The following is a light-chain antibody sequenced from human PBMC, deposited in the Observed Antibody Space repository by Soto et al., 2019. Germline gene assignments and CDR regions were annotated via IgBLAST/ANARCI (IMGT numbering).Light chain of an antibody. CDR3: QQYNSYWT. Sequence: DIQMTQSPSTLSASAGDTVTITCRASESIDNWLAWYQQKPGKAPKLLIYAASSLQSGVPSTFSGSGSGTDFTLTISSLQPEDFATYYCQQYNSYWTCGQGTKVDIK. J-gene: IGKJ1*01. CDR1: ESIDNW. CDR2: AAS. V-gene: IGKV1-5*01.